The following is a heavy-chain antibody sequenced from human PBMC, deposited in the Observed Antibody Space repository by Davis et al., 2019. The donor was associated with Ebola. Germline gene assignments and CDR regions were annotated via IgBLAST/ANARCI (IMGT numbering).Heavy chain of an antibody. V-gene: IGHV1-3*01. CDR3: ARESRIAVAGWYYYYGMDV. J-gene: IGHJ6*02. D-gene: IGHD6-19*01. Sequence: ASVKVSCKASGYTFSTYNIYWVRQAPGQRLEWMGWINAGNGNTKYSQKFQGRVTITRDTSASTAYMELSSLRSEDTAVYYCARESRIAVAGWYYYYGMDVWGQGTTVTVSS. CDR1: GYTFSTYN. CDR2: INAGNGNT.